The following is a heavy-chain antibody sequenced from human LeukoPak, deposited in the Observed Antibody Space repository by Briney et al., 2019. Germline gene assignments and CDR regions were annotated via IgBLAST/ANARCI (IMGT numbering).Heavy chain of an antibody. D-gene: IGHD3-22*01. CDR3: ARPGYYYDSSGYTDY. Sequence: GESLQISCKGSGYSFTSYWIGWVRQLPGKSLEWMGIIYPGDSDTRYSPSFQGQVTISADKSISTAYLQWSSLKASDTAMYYCARPGYYYDSSGYTDYWGQGTLVTVSS. CDR2: IYPGDSDT. J-gene: IGHJ4*02. CDR1: GYSFTSYW. V-gene: IGHV5-51*01.